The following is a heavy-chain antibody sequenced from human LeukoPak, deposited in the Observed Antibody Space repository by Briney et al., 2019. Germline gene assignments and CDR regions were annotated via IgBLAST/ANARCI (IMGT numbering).Heavy chain of an antibody. CDR3: VNNVLIGGPAMRDS. CDR2: ISSNGAAT. CDR1: GFSLSNSP. V-gene: IGHV3-64D*09. D-gene: IGHD2-2*01. Sequence: GGSLRLSCSASGFSLSNSPMHWVRQAPGKGLEDVSVISSNGAATYADSVKGRFTISRDISKNTLYLQMSGLRPEDTAVYYCVNNVLIGGPAMRDSWGQGTLVTVSS. J-gene: IGHJ4*02.